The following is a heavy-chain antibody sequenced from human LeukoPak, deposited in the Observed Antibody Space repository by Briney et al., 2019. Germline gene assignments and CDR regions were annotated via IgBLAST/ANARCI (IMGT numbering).Heavy chain of an antibody. D-gene: IGHD3-16*01. CDR1: GFTFRSCS. CDR2: ISSSNTI. Sequence: GGSLRLSCAASGFTFRSCSMNWVRQAPGKGLEWVSHISSSNTIHYADSVKGRFTSSRDNAKDSLYLQLNSLRDEDTAVYYCSNALGGPSGPYGGKGTLVTVSS. CDR3: SNALGGPSGPY. J-gene: IGHJ4*02. V-gene: IGHV3-48*02.